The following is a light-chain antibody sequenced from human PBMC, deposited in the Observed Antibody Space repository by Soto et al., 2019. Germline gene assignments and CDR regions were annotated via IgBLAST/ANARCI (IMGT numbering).Light chain of an antibody. J-gene: IGKJ3*01. Sequence: ETVMTQSPATLSVSPGETATLSCRTSQSVSRYSAWYQQKPGQAPRLLIYGVSNRATGIPARFSGSGSGTDFTLTISSLEPEDFAVYYCQQRSNYYRVTFGPGTKVDIK. CDR3: QQRSNYYRVT. CDR1: QSVSRY. V-gene: IGKV3-11*01. CDR2: GVS.